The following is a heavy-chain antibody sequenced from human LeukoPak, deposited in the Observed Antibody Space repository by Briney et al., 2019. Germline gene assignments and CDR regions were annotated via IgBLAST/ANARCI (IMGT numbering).Heavy chain of an antibody. V-gene: IGHV4-59*12. CDR2: IYYSGST. Sequence: PSETLSLTCTVSGGSISSYYWSWVRQPPGKGLEWIGYIYYSGSTNYNPSLKSRVTISVDKSKNQFSLKLTSVTAADTGVYYCARVRGDYGDYRLPTPTPYFFDYWGQGTLVTVSS. CDR3: ARVRGDYGDYRLPTPTPYFFDY. CDR1: GGSISSYY. D-gene: IGHD4-17*01. J-gene: IGHJ4*02.